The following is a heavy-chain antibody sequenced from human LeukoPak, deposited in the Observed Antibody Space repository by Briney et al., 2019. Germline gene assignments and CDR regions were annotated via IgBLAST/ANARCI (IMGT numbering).Heavy chain of an antibody. CDR3: VKEHNTGWLNLES. CDR2: IRGNGRYT. V-gene: IGHV3-43*01. CDR1: GFKFDTFT. J-gene: IGHJ4*01. Sequence: GGSLRLSCAASGFKFDTFTIHWVRQVPGKGLQWVCLIRGNGRYTFYTDSVRGRFTVSRDNRRNSLYLQMNNLRIEDTALYYCVKEHNTGWLNLESWGHGTLVAVSS. D-gene: IGHD6-19*01.